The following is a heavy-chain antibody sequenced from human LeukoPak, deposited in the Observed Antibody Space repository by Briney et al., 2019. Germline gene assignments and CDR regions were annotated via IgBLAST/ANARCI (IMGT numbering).Heavy chain of an antibody. CDR3: ARSMVRGDLSP. Sequence: SETLSLTCTVSGGSISSYYWSWIRQPAGKGLEWIGRIYTSGSTNYNPSLRSRVTISVDTSKNQFSLKLSSVTAADTAVYYCARSMVRGDLSPWGQGTLVTVSS. D-gene: IGHD3-10*01. V-gene: IGHV4-4*07. CDR1: GGSISSYY. CDR2: IYTSGST. J-gene: IGHJ5*02.